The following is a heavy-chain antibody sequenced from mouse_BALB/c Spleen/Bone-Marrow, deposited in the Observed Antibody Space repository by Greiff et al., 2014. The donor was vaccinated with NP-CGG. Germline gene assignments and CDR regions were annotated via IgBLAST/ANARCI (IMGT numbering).Heavy chain of an antibody. J-gene: IGHJ2*01. CDR1: GFTFSSFG. D-gene: IGHD4-1*01. CDR2: ISSGSSTI. CDR3: TRGGNWDDFDY. Sequence: EVKLMESGGGLVQPGGSRKLSCAASGFTFSSFGMHWVRQTPEKGLEWVAYISSGSSTIYYADTVKGRFTISRDNPKNTLFLQVTSLRSEDMAMYYCTRGGNWDDFDYWGQGTTLTVSS. V-gene: IGHV5-17*02.